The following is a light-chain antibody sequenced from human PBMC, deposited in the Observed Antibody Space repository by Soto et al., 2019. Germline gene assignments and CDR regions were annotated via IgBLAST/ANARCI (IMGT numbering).Light chain of an antibody. Sequence: QSVLTQPASVSGSPGQSITISCTGTNSDIGGHNFVSWYQLHPGKGPKLMISEVSNRPSGVSNRFSGSKSGSTASLTISGLQAEDEADYYCSSYTSSSTLYVFGTGTKVTVL. V-gene: IGLV2-14*01. CDR3: SSYTSSSTLYV. CDR1: NSDIGGHNF. CDR2: EVS. J-gene: IGLJ1*01.